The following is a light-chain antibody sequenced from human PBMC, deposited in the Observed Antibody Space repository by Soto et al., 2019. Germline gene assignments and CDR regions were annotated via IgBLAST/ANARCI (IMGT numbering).Light chain of an antibody. CDR2: DAS. CDR3: QQRSNSYT. CDR1: QSVSSS. Sequence: EIVFTQSPATLSLSPGERATLSCRASQSVSSSLAWYHHKPGQAPRLLIYDASKRATGIPARFSGSGSGTDFTLTINSLEPEDFAVYYCQQRSNSYTFGQGTKVDIK. V-gene: IGKV3-11*01. J-gene: IGKJ2*01.